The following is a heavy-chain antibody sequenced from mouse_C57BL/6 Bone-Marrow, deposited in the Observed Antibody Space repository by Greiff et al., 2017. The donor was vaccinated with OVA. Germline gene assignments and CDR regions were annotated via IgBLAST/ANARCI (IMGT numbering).Heavy chain of an antibody. D-gene: IGHD1-1*01. CDR2: ISYDGSN. CDR1: GYSITSGYY. CDR3: ARRGPYGSSPHWYFDV. Sequence: VQLKESGPGLVKPSQSLSLTCSVTGYSITSGYYWNWIRQFPGNKLEWMGYISYDGSNNYNPSLKNRISITRDTSKNQFFLKLNSVTTEDTATYYCARRGPYGSSPHWYFDVWGTGTTVTVSS. J-gene: IGHJ1*03. V-gene: IGHV3-6*01.